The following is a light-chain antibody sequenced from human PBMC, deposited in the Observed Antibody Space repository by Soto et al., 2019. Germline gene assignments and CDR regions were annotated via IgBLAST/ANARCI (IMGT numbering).Light chain of an antibody. CDR2: EVS. CDR3: SSYTSSSTLLYV. Sequence: QSVLTQPASVSESPGQSITISCTGTSSDVGGYNYVSWYQQHPGKAPKLMIYEVSNRPSGVSNRFSGSKSGNTASLTISGLQAEDEADYYCSSYTSSSTLLYVFGTGTKVTVL. V-gene: IGLV2-14*01. J-gene: IGLJ1*01. CDR1: SSDVGGYNY.